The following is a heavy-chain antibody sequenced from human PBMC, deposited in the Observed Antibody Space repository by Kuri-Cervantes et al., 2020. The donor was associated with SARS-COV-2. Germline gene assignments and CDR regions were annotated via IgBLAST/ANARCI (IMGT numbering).Heavy chain of an antibody. Sequence: SGPTLVKPTETLTLTCTVSGFSLSNARMGVSWIRQPPGKALEWLAHIFSNDEKSYSTSLKSRLTISKDTSKSQVVLTMTNMDPVDTATYYCARITADFWRGYYFDYWGQGTLVTVSS. CDR3: ARITADFWRGYYFDY. V-gene: IGHV2-26*01. CDR2: IFSNDEK. CDR1: GFSLSNARMG. J-gene: IGHJ4*02. D-gene: IGHD3-3*01.